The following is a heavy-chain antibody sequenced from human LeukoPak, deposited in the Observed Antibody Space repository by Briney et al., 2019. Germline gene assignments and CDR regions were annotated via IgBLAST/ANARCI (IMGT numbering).Heavy chain of an antibody. CDR1: GFTFEDHV. CDR3: AKDLGGSATTV. CDR2: ICWGGDRM. V-gene: IGHV3-9*01. Sequence: GRSLRFSCAASGFTFEDHVMHWVRHAPGKGLEWVSSICWGGDRMGYADAVKGRFTISRDNAKNSLFLQMNSLRVEDTALYYCAKDLGGSATTVWGQGTLVTVSS. J-gene: IGHJ4*02. D-gene: IGHD2-2*01.